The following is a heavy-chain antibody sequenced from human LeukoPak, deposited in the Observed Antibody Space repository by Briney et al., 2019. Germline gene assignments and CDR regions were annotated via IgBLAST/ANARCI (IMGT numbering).Heavy chain of an antibody. CDR2: IGTTGDT. CDR1: GFTFSSYD. V-gene: IGHV3-13*01. D-gene: IGHD1-26*01. J-gene: IGHJ3*02. Sequence: PGGSLRLSCEVSGFTFSSYDIHWVRQTTGKGLEWVSGIGTTGDTHYPGSVKGRFTVSRENAKNTLYLQMNSLRAEDTAVYYCAREEGSDAFDIWGQGTMVTVSS. CDR3: AREEGSDAFDI.